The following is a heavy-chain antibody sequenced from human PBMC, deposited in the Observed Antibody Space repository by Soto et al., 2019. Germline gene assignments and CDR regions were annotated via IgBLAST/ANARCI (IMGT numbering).Heavy chain of an antibody. D-gene: IGHD3-3*01. CDR3: AKDDSLGHYDFWRCLIFVN. CDR2: ISGSGGST. Sequence: EVQLLESGGGLVQPGGSLRLSCAASGFTFSSYAMSWVRQAPGKGLEWVSAISGSGGSTYYADSVKGRFTISRDNSKNQLYLQKNSLRAEDTAVYYCAKDDSLGHYDFWRCLIFVNWGQGTLVTVSS. V-gene: IGHV3-23*01. CDR1: GFTFSSYA. J-gene: IGHJ4*02.